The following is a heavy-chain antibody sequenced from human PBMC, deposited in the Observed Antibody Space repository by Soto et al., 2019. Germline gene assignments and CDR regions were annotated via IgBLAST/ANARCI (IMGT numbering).Heavy chain of an antibody. V-gene: IGHV3-23*01. J-gene: IGHJ6*02. CDR2: ISGSGGST. CDR1: GFTFSSYA. Sequence: GGSLRLSCAASGFTFSSYAMSWVRQAPGKGLEWVSAISGSGGSTYYADSVKGRFTISRDNSKNTLYLQMNSLRAEDTAVYYCAKVPRYYYYYGMDVWGQGTTVTVSS. CDR3: AKVPRYYYYYGMDV.